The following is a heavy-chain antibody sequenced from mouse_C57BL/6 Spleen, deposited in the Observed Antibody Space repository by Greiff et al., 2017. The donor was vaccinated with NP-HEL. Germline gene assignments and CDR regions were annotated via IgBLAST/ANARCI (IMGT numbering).Heavy chain of an antibody. CDR3: ARGDYYYGSSYVLSY. CDR2: ISPGSGST. CDR1: GYTFTSYW. V-gene: IGHV1-55*01. J-gene: IGHJ3*01. Sequence: VQLQQPGAELVKPGASVKMSCKASGYTFTSYWITWVKQRPGHGLEWIGDISPGSGSTNYNEKFKSKATLTVDTSSSTAYMQLSSLTSEDSAVYYCARGDYYYGSSYVLSYWGQGTLVTVSA. D-gene: IGHD1-1*01.